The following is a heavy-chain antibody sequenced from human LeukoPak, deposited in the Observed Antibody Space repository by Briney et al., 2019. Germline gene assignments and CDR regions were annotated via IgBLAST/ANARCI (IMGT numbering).Heavy chain of an antibody. CDR2: IHTSGST. Sequence: SETLSLTCTVSGGSITSYYWTYIRQPAGKGLEWIGRIHTSGSTNYNPSLESRVTMSVDTSKNQFSLNLSSVTAADTATYYCAREFSGTSIAARVFDSWGQGTLVTVSS. V-gene: IGHV4-4*07. D-gene: IGHD6-6*01. CDR1: GGSITSYY. J-gene: IGHJ4*02. CDR3: AREFSGTSIAARVFDS.